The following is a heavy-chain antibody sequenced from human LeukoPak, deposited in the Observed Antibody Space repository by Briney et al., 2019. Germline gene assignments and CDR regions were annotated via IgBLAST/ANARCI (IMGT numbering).Heavy chain of an antibody. Sequence: PGGSLRLSCAASGLVFSTYTMSWVRQAPGKGLEWVSAVGTGDDTYYADSVKGRFTISRDDSKNTLYLQMNSLRAEDTALYYCAKALLTSTYYFDFWGQGTLVTVSS. CDR1: GLVFSTYT. J-gene: IGHJ4*02. V-gene: IGHV3-23*01. D-gene: IGHD2/OR15-2a*01. CDR3: AKALLTSTYYFDF. CDR2: VGTGDDT.